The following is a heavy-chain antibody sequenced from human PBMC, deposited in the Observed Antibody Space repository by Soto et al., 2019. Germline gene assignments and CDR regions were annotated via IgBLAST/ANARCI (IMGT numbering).Heavy chain of an antibody. CDR2: ISAYNGNT. V-gene: IGHV1-18*04. D-gene: IGHD2-2*02. J-gene: IGHJ3*02. CDR1: GYTFTSYG. CDR3: ARGVRYCSSTSCYTTGSDAFDI. Sequence: VASVKVSCKASGYTFTSYGISWVRQAPGQGLEWMGWISAYNGNTNYAQKLQGRVTMTTDTSTSTAYMELRSLRSDDTAVYYCARGVRYCSSTSCYTTGSDAFDIWGQGTMVTVSS.